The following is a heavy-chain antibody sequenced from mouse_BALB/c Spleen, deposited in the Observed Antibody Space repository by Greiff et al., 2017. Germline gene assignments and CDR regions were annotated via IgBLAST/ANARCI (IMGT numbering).Heavy chain of an antibody. D-gene: IGHD2-4*01. V-gene: IGHV1-9*01. CDR1: GYTFSSYW. Sequence: VKLMESGAELMKPGASVKISCKATGYTFSSYWIEWVKQRPGHGLEWIGEILPGSGSTNYNEKFKGKATFTADTSSNTAYMQLSSLTSEDSAVYYCARGGLRLYFDYWGQGTTLTVSS. J-gene: IGHJ2*01. CDR2: ILPGSGST. CDR3: ARGGLRLYFDY.